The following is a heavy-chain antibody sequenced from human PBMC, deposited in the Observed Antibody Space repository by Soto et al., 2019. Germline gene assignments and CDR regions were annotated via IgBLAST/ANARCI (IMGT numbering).Heavy chain of an antibody. CDR2: ISAYNGNT. Sequence: ASVKVSCKASGYTFTSYGISWVRQAPGQGLEWMGWISAYNGNTNYAQKLQGRVTMTTDTSTSTDYMELRRLRSEDTAVYYCSRSLGEQLEAGWYYYGMDVWGQGTTVTVSS. CDR1: GYTFTSYG. J-gene: IGHJ6*02. D-gene: IGHD6-6*01. CDR3: SRSLGEQLEAGWYYYGMDV. V-gene: IGHV1-18*01.